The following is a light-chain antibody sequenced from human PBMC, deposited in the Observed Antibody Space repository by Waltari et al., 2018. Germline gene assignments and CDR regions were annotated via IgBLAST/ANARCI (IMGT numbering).Light chain of an antibody. Sequence: DIQMTQSPSSLSASVGARVTITCQASQDINNYLNWYQQKPGKAPNLLIYDASNLQTGVPSRFSGSGSGTHFILTISSLQPEDIATYYCQQYDNPTLTFGPGTKVDLK. CDR2: DAS. CDR3: QQYDNPTLT. J-gene: IGKJ3*01. V-gene: IGKV1-33*01. CDR1: QDINNY.